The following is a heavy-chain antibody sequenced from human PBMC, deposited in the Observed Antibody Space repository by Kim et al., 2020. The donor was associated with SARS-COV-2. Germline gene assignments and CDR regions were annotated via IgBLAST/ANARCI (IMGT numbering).Heavy chain of an antibody. CDR1: GFTFSSYG. J-gene: IGHJ6*02. Sequence: GGSLRLSCAASGFTFSSYGLHWVRQAPGKGLEWVAVISYDGINKNYAYSVKGRFTISRDNSENTLYLQMNSLRAEDTAVYYCAKDRAYSDTLTGFYTPGYYDYGLDIWGRGTTVTVSS. CDR2: ISYDGINK. CDR3: AKDRAYSDTLTGFYTPGYYDYGLDI. D-gene: IGHD3-9*01. V-gene: IGHV3-30*18.